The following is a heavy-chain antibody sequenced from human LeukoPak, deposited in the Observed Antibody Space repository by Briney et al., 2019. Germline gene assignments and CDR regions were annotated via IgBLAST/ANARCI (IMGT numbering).Heavy chain of an antibody. J-gene: IGHJ4*02. Sequence: GGSLRLSCAASGFTVSTNYMSWVRQAPGKGLEWVSVLYHGGSTYYADSVKGRFTISRDNSNNTLYLQMNRLRVKDTAVYYCASDPSGDYGLGFWGQGTLVTVSS. CDR1: GFTVSTNY. CDR2: LYHGGST. V-gene: IGHV3-53*01. D-gene: IGHD4-17*01. CDR3: ASDPSGDYGLGF.